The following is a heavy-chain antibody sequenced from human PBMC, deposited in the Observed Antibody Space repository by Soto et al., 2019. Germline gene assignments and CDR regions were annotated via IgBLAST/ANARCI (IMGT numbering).Heavy chain of an antibody. J-gene: IGHJ6*02. CDR2: ISGSGGST. V-gene: IGHV3-23*01. D-gene: IGHD6-13*01. CDR3: AKDLDSSSWYGYYGMDV. CDR1: GFTFSSYA. Sequence: GGSLRLSCAASGFTFSSYAMSWVRQAPGKGLEWVSAISGSGGSTYYADSVKGRFTISRDNSKNTLYLQMNSLRAEDTAVYYCAKDLDSSSWYGYYGMDVWGQGTTVTVSS.